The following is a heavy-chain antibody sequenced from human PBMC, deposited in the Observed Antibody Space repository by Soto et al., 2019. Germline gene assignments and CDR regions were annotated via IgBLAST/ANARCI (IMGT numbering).Heavy chain of an antibody. CDR1: GFTLSNYA. J-gene: IGHJ4*02. CDR2: ISDDGGSQ. Sequence: QVQLVESGGGVVQPGRSLRLSCVASGFTLSNYAMHWARQAPGKGLEWLGVISDDGGSQFYAHYMEGRFTISRDTSKNTLYLQMNSLRVEDTAVYFCAREQNSGYYRTADYWGQGILVTVSS. CDR3: AREQNSGYYRTADY. D-gene: IGHD3-22*01. V-gene: IGHV3-30*14.